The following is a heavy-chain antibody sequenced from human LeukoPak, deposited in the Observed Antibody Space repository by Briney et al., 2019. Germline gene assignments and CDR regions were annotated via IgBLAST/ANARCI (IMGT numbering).Heavy chain of an antibody. CDR1: GGSISSYY. J-gene: IGHJ4*02. CDR2: IYYSGST. Sequence: SETLSLTCTVSGGSISSYYWSWIRQPPGKGLEWIAYIYYSGSTNYNPSLKSRVTISVDTSKNQFSLKLSSVTAADTAVYYCARGGYSYGSYYFDYWGQGTLVTVSS. D-gene: IGHD5-18*01. CDR3: ARGGYSYGSYYFDY. V-gene: IGHV4-59*01.